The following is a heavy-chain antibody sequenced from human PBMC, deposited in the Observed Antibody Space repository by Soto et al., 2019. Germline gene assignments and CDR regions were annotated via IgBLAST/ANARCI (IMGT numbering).Heavy chain of an antibody. CDR2: IHSSGTF. J-gene: IGHJ6*02. CDR3: ERDNKVSKGYGMDV. V-gene: IGHV4-4*07. Sequence: QVQLQESGPGLVKPSETLSLTCTVSNGSISGSYWSWVRQPAGKRLEWIGRIHSSGTFNYNPSLKSRGTVSGDTSKNAVSLKLSSVTAADTAVYFWERDNKVSKGYGMDVWGQGTTVTVSS. CDR1: NGSISGSY.